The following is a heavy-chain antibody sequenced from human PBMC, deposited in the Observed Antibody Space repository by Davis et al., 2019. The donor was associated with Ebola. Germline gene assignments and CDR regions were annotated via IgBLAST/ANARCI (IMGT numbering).Heavy chain of an antibody. CDR3: AREGAYCSGGSCYDDAFDI. J-gene: IGHJ3*02. CDR1: GYTFTSYA. CDR2: ISAYNGNT. D-gene: IGHD2-15*01. V-gene: IGHV1-18*01. Sequence: AASVQVSCKASGYTFTSYAISWVRQAPGHGLEWMGWISAYNGNTNYAQKLQGRVTMTTDTSTSTAYMELRSLRSDDTAVYYCAREGAYCSGGSCYDDAFDIWGQGTMVTVSS.